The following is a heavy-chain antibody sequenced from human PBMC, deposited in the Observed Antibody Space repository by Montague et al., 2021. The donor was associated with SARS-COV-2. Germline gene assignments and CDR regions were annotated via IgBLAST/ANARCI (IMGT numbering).Heavy chain of an antibody. V-gene: IGHV3-30*04. J-gene: IGHJ4*02. D-gene: IGHD3-3*01. CDR3: ARDHLNRRGAEGFLTIFGVVTSNYFDY. CDR1: GFTFSSYA. Sequence: SLRLSCAASGFTFSSYAMHWVRQAPGKGLEWVAVISYDGSNKYYSDSLNGRFTISRDNSKNTLYLQMNSLRAEDTAVYYCARDHLNRRGAEGFLTIFGVVTSNYFDYWGQGTLVTVSS. CDR2: ISYDGSNK.